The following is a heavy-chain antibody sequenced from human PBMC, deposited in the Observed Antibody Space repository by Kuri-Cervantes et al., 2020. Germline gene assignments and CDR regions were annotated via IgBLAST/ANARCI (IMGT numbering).Heavy chain of an antibody. Sequence: ASVKVSCKASGYTFTSYCMHWVRQAPGQGLEWMGIINPSGGSTSYAQKFQGRVTITRDTSASTVYMELSSLRSEDTAVYYCARGYYYDSSGYPFDYWGQGTLVTVSS. D-gene: IGHD3-22*01. V-gene: IGHV1-46*01. J-gene: IGHJ4*02. CDR2: INPSGGST. CDR3: ARGYYYDSSGYPFDY. CDR1: GYTFTSYC.